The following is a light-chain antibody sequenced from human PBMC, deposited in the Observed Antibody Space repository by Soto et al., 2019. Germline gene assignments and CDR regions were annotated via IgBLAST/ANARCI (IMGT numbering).Light chain of an antibody. J-gene: IGLJ1*01. CDR1: SSDVGAYNS. CDR2: DVS. CDR3: SSYTSSSSYV. V-gene: IGLV2-14*01. Sequence: QSVLTQPASVSGSPGQSIAISCTGTSSDVGAYNSVSWYQQYPGKAPKLMIHDVSNRPSGVSSRFSGSKSGSTASLTISGLQAEDEADYYCSSYTSSSSYVFGSGTKLTVL.